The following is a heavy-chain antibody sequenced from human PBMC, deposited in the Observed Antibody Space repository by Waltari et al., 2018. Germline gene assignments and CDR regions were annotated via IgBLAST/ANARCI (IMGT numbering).Heavy chain of an antibody. V-gene: IGHV3-74*01. J-gene: IGHJ4*02. CDR2: INGDGNST. CDR1: GFTFRGNW. Sequence: VQLVESGGGLVQPGGSLRLSCAASGFTFRGNWMHWVRQAPGKGLVWVSDINGDGNSTSYADAVKGRFTISRDDAKNTLYLQMNSLRAEDTAVYYCARDYYHSISHWGQGTLVTVSS. CDR3: ARDYYHSISH. D-gene: IGHD1-26*01.